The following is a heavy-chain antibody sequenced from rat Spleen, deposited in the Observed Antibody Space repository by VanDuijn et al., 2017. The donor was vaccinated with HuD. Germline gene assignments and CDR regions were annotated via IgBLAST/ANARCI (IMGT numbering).Heavy chain of an antibody. V-gene: IGHV5-31*01. J-gene: IGHJ1*01. D-gene: IGHD4-3*01. CDR3: TLIRGSWYFDF. CDR1: GFTFNDYW. Sequence: EVQLVESGGGLVQPGRSLKLSCVASGFTFNDYWMTWIRQAPGNGLKWVASVTETGDKSYYPDSVKGRFTLSRDNTKSTLYLQMNSLTSEDTATYYCTLIRGSWYFDFWGPGTMVTVSS. CDR2: VTETGDKS.